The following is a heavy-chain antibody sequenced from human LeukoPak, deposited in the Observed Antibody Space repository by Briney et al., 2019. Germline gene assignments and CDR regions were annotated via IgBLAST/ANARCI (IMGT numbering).Heavy chain of an antibody. CDR2: IIPIFGTA. V-gene: IGHV1-69*06. CDR1: GGTFSSYA. CDR3: ARGGYNWNPTGPYNWFDP. D-gene: IGHD1-20*01. Sequence: ASVKVSCKASGGTFSSYAISWVRQAPGQGLEWMGGIIPIFGTANYAQKFQGRVTITADKSTSTAYMELSSLRSEDTAVYYCARGGYNWNPTGPYNWFDPWGQGTLVTVSS. J-gene: IGHJ5*02.